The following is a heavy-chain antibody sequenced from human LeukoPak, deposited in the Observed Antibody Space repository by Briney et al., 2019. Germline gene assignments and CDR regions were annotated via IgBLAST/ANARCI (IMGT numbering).Heavy chain of an antibody. CDR1: GFTFDDYA. Sequence: PGRSLRLSCAASGFTFDDYAMHWVRQAPGKGLEWVSGISWNSGSIGYADSVKGRFTISRDNAKNSLYLQMNSLRAEDTAVYYCARDRSGLIRGVTHSQLDYWGQGTLVTVSS. CDR2: ISWNSGSI. J-gene: IGHJ4*02. V-gene: IGHV3-9*01. CDR3: ARDRSGLIRGVTHSQLDY. D-gene: IGHD3-10*01.